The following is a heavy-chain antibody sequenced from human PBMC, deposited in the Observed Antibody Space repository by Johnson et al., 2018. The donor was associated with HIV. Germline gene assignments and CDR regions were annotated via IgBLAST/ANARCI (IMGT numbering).Heavy chain of an antibody. CDR1: GFTFSSYG. Sequence: QVQLVESGGGVVQPGRSLRLSCAASGFTFSSYGMQWVRQAPGKGLEWVAVIWYDGSTKDYADSVKGRFPISRDHSKNTLYLQMNSLRAEDTAVYYCAKDYKNYYDSSGYETGTFDIWGQGTMVTVSS. V-gene: IGHV3-33*06. CDR2: IWYDGSTK. D-gene: IGHD3-22*01. J-gene: IGHJ3*02. CDR3: AKDYKNYYDSSGYETGTFDI.